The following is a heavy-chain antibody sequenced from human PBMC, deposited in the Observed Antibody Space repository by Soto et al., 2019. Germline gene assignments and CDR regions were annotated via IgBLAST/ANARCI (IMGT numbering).Heavy chain of an antibody. CDR2: INHSGST. CDR3: APWGEHYYDSSGYYYGAY. Sequence: PSETLSLTCAVYGGSFSGYYWSWIRQPPGKGLEWIGEINHSGSTSYNPSLKSRVTISVDTSKNQFSLKLSSVTAADTAVYYCAPWGEHYYDSSGYYYGAYWGQGTLVTVSS. J-gene: IGHJ4*02. V-gene: IGHV4-34*01. CDR1: GGSFSGYY. D-gene: IGHD3-22*01.